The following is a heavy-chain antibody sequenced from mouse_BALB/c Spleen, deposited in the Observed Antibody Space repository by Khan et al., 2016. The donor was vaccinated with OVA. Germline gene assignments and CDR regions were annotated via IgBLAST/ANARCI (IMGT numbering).Heavy chain of an antibody. J-gene: IGHJ4*01. CDR3: TRGTTAPYDMDY. Sequence: LQQSGSELVSPGASVKLSCKTSGYTFSTYWMHWVKQRPGQGLKWIGNIYPGSGSPNYDEKFKSKATLTVDTSYNTAYMQLSSLTSEDSAVYYCTRGTTAPYDMDYWGQGTSVTVSS. CDR1: GYTFSTYW. CDR2: IYPGSGSP. V-gene: IGHV1S22*01. D-gene: IGHD1-2*01.